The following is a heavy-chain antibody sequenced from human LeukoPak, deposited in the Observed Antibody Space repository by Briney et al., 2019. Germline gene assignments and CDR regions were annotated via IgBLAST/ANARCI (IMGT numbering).Heavy chain of an antibody. D-gene: IGHD3-10*01. J-gene: IGHJ4*02. V-gene: IGHV3-23*01. Sequence: GGSLRLSCAASGFTFSSYAMSWVRQAPGKGLEWVSTIAGTGIYYADSVKGRFTISRDNSKNTLYLQMDSLRAEDTAVYYCARDYASGSYYNIFEYWGQGTLVAVSS. CDR2: IAGTGI. CDR3: ARDYASGSYYNIFEY. CDR1: GFTFSSYA.